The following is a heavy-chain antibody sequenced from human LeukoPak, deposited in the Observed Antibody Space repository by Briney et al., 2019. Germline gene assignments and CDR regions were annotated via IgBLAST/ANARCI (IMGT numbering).Heavy chain of an antibody. CDR1: GFTITNYA. D-gene: IGHD6-19*01. CDR3: ARDVTGDYSNAWDWQSYYFDY. V-gene: IGHV1-3*03. CDR2: VNPGSGDT. Sequence: ASVEVSCKTSGFTITNYAIHWVRQAPGHRLEWMGWVNPGSGDTKYSEDFQGRLSITRDTSASTVYMALSSLTSEDMAVYYCARDVTGDYSNAWDWQSYYFDYWGHGTLVTVSS. J-gene: IGHJ4*01.